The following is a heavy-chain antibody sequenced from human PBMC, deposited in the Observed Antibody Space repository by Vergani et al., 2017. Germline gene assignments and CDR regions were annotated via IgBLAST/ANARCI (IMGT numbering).Heavy chain of an antibody. CDR3: SLSGYSSSSPCC. CDR1: GFTFSSYS. Sequence: EVQLVESGGGLVKPGGSLRLSCAASGFTFSSYSMNWVRQAPGKGLEVVSSISSSSSYIYYADSVKGRFTISRDNAKNSLYLQMNSLRSEDTAVYYCSLSGYSSSSPCCWGQGTLVTVSS. J-gene: IGHJ4*02. D-gene: IGHD6-6*01. V-gene: IGHV3-21*01. CDR2: ISSSSSYI.